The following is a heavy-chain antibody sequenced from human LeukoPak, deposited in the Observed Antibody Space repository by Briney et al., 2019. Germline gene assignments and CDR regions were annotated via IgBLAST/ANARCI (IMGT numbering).Heavy chain of an antibody. CDR3: AREAVHYDILTGYYYYMDV. D-gene: IGHD3-9*01. J-gene: IGHJ6*03. Sequence: GGSLRLSCAASGFSFSSYNMNWVRQAPGKGLEWVSYMSSSGSTIYYADSVKGRFTISRDNAKNSLYLQMNSLRAEDTAVYYCAREAVHYDILTGYYYYMDVWGKGTTVTVSS. CDR1: GFSFSSYN. CDR2: MSSSGSTI. V-gene: IGHV3-48*01.